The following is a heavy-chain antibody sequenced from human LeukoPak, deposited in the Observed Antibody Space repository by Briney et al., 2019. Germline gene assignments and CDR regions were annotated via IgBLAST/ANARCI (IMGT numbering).Heavy chain of an antibody. D-gene: IGHD4-17*01. J-gene: IGHJ4*02. V-gene: IGHV4-59*01. Sequence: SETLSLTCTVSGGSISSYYWSWIRQPPGKGLEWIGYIYYSGSINYNPSLKSRVTISVDTSKNQFSLKLSSVTAADTAVYYCARDSPYGDYALDYWGQGTLVTVSS. CDR2: IYYSGSI. CDR3: ARDSPYGDYALDY. CDR1: GGSISSYY.